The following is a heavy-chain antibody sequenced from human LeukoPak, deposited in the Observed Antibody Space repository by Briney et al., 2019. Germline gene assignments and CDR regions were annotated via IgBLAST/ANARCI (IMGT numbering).Heavy chain of an antibody. CDR2: IYYSGST. D-gene: IGHD5-12*01. Sequence: PSETLSLTCTVSGGSVSSGSYYWSWIRQPPGTGLEWIGYIYYSGSTNYNPSLKSRVTISVDTSKNQFSLKLSSVTAADTAVYYCAIGSVATTFNYWGQGTLVTVSS. V-gene: IGHV4-61*01. J-gene: IGHJ4*02. CDR3: AIGSVATTFNY. CDR1: GGSVSSGSYY.